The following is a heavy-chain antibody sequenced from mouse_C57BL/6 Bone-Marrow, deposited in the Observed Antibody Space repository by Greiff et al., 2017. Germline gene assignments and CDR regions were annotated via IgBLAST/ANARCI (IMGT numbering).Heavy chain of an antibody. J-gene: IGHJ4*01. CDR3: ARDYPYAMDY. Sequence: QVQLQQSGAELAKPGASVKLSCKASGYTFTSYWMHWVKQRPGQGLEWIGYINPSSGYTKYNQKFKGKSTLTVDKSSSTAYMQLSSLTSEDSAVYYCARDYPYAMDYWGQGTSVTVSS. CDR2: INPSSGYT. CDR1: GYTFTSYW. V-gene: IGHV1-7*01. D-gene: IGHD2-4*01.